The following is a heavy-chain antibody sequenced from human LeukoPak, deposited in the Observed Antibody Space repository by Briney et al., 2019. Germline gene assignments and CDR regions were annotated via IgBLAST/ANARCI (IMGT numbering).Heavy chain of an antibody. D-gene: IGHD6-13*01. CDR2: ISSSSSTI. V-gene: IGHV3-48*04. CDR3: ARGRLVAAAGTELYHFDY. Sequence: GGSLRLSCAASGFTFSSYSMNWVRQAPGKGLEWVSYISSSSSTIYYADSVKGRFTISRDNAKNSLYLQMNSLRAEDTAVYYCARGRLVAAAGTELYHFDYWGQGTLVTVSS. J-gene: IGHJ4*02. CDR1: GFTFSSYS.